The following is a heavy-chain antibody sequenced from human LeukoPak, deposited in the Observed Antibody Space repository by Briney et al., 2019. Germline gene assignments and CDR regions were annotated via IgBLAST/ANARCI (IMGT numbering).Heavy chain of an antibody. CDR2: ISSSSSYI. V-gene: IGHV3-21*01. Sequence: GGSLRLSCAASGFTFSSYSMNWVRQAPGKGLEWVSSISSSSSYIYYADSVKGRFTISRDNAKNSLYLQMNSLRAEDTAVYYCSRDPLPVYGMDVWGQGTTVTVSS. CDR1: GFTFSSYS. CDR3: SRDPLPVYGMDV. D-gene: IGHD2-2*01. J-gene: IGHJ6*02.